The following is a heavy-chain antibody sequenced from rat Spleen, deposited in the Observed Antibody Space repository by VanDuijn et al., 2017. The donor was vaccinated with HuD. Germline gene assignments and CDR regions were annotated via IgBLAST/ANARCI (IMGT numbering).Heavy chain of an antibody. CDR1: GFTFSDYY. CDR2: ISYDGSST. J-gene: IGHJ3*01. CDR3: ASFSGGPFAY. Sequence: EVQLVESDGGLVQPGRSLKLSCAASGFTFSDYYMAWVRQAPTKGLEWVATISYDGSSTYYRDSGKGRFTVSRENAKSTLYLQMNSLRSEDTATYYCASFSGGPFAYWGQGTLVTVSS. V-gene: IGHV5-29*01. D-gene: IGHD4-3*01.